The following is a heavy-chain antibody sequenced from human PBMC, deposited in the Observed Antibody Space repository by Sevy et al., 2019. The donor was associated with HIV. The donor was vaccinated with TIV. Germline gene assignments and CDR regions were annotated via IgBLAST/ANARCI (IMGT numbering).Heavy chain of an antibody. V-gene: IGHV1-69*13. D-gene: IGHD3-10*01. CDR2: IIPIFGTA. CDR1: GGTFSSYA. CDR3: ARGPLWEVRGVMRYYYYYMDV. Sequence: ASVKVSCKASGGTFSSYAISWVRQAPGQGLEWMGRIIPIFGTANYAQKFQGRVTITADESTSTAYMELSSLRSEDTAVYYCARGPLWEVRGVMRYYYYYMDVWGKGTTVTVSS. J-gene: IGHJ6*03.